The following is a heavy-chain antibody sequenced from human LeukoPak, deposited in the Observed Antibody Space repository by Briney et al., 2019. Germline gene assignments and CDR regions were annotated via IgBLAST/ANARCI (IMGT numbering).Heavy chain of an antibody. J-gene: IGHJ6*03. D-gene: IGHD3/OR15-3a*01. CDR1: GFTFSSYS. CDR3: AKDSVDYAFLSGSDLWYYYMDV. V-gene: IGHV3-21*01. Sequence: GGSLRLSCAASGFTFSSYSMNWVRQAPGKGLEWVSSISSSSSYIYYADSVKGRFTISRDNAKNSLYLQMNSLRAEDTAVYYCAKDSVDYAFLSGSDLWYYYMDVWGKGTTVTVSS. CDR2: ISSSSSYI.